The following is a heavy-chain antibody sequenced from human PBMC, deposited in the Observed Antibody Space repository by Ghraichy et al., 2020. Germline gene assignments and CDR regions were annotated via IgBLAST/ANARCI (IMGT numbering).Heavy chain of an antibody. CDR1: GFTFSTYT. J-gene: IGHJ6*02. CDR3: ARFLGFCNSVSCYDYYYGVDV. Sequence: GGSLRLSCAASGFTFSTYTMNWVRQAPGKGLEWVSSISKSSDYIYYRDSVKGRFTISRDNAENSLYLQMNGLRVEDTAVYYCARFLGFCNSVSCYDYYYGVDVWGQVTTVTVSS. CDR2: ISKSSDYI. V-gene: IGHV3-21*01. D-gene: IGHD2-2*01.